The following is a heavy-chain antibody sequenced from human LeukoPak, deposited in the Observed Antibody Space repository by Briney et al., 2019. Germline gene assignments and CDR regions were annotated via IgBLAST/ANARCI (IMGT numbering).Heavy chain of an antibody. CDR3: ANDLGWIQLNLG. CDR1: GFTFSNYW. J-gene: IGHJ4*02. Sequence: PGGSLRLSCAASGFTFSNYWMHWVRQAPGKGLEWVSFIRYDGSNKYYADSLKGRFTISRDNSKNTVSLQMNSLRAEGTAVYYCANDLGWIQLNLGRGQGTLVTVSS. V-gene: IGHV3-30*02. CDR2: IRYDGSNK. D-gene: IGHD5-18*01.